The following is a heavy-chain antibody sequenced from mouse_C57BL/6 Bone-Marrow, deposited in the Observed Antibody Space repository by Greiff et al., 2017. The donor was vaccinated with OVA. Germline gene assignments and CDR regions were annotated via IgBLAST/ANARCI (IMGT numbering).Heavy chain of an antibody. V-gene: IGHV1-26*01. Sequence: EVQLQQSGPELVKPGASVKISCKASGYTFTDYYMNWVKQSHGKSLEWIGDINPNNGGTSYNQKFKGKATLTVDKSSSTAYMELRSLTSEDSAVYYCARWGEYGSYWGQGTLVTVSA. CDR2: INPNNGGT. CDR3: ARWGEYGSY. D-gene: IGHD1-1*01. CDR1: GYTFTDYY. J-gene: IGHJ3*01.